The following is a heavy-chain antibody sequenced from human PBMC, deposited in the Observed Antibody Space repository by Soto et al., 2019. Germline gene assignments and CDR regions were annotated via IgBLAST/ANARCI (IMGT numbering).Heavy chain of an antibody. V-gene: IGHV1-8*01. CDR2: MNPNSGNT. J-gene: IGHJ3*02. Sequence: ASVKVSCKASGYTFTSYDINWVRQATGQGLEWMGWMNPNSGNTGYAQKYQGRVNMTRNTSISTAYMELSSLRSEDTAVFYCASSLVPAAIFWAYDAFDIWGQGTMVTVSS. D-gene: IGHD2-2*02. CDR3: ASSLVPAAIFWAYDAFDI. CDR1: GYTFTSYD.